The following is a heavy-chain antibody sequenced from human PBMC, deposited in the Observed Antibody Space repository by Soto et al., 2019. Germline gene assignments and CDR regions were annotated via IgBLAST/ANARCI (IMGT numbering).Heavy chain of an antibody. CDR1: GFTFSSYA. J-gene: IGHJ4*02. CDR2: ISGSGGST. D-gene: IGHD3-22*01. CDR3: ARPYDTTGYYSLVY. Sequence: PGGSLRLSCAASGFTFSSYAMSWVRQAPGKGLEWVSAISGSGGSTYYADSVKGRFTISRDNSKNTLYLQMSSLRAEDTAVYYCARPYDTTGYYSLVYWGQGALVTVSS. V-gene: IGHV3-23*01.